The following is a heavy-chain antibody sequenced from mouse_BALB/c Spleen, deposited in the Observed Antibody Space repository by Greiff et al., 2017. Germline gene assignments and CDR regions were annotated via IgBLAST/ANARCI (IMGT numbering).Heavy chain of an antibody. CDR3: ARVGYYWYFDV. CDR1: GFTFSSYA. Sequence: EVQLVESGGGLVKPGGSLKLSCAASGFTFSSYAMSWVRQTPEKRLEWVASISSGGSTYYPDSVKGRFTISRDNARNILYLQMSSLRSEDTAMYYCARVGYYWYFDVWGAGTTVTVSS. D-gene: IGHD2-2*01. V-gene: IGHV5-6-5*01. CDR2: ISSGGST. J-gene: IGHJ1*01.